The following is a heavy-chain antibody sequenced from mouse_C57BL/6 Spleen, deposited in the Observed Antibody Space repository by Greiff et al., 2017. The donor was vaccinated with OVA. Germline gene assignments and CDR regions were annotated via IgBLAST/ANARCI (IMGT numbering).Heavy chain of an antibody. CDR1: GFSLTSYG. V-gene: IGHV2-3*01. Sequence: QVQLKESGPGLVAPSQSLSITCTVSGFSLTSYGVSWVRQPPGKGLEWLGVIWGDGSTTYHSALISRLSICTDNSTCQVFLKLNRLQTDDTSTNYCAKEGEDYDYDYYYAMDYGGQGTSVTVSS. J-gene: IGHJ4*01. D-gene: IGHD2-4*01. CDR2: IWGDGST. CDR3: AKEGEDYDYDYYYAMDY.